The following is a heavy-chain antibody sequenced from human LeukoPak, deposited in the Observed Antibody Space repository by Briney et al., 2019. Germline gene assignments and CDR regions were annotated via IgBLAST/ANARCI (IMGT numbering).Heavy chain of an antibody. CDR3: ARDGGRSSWFEY. J-gene: IGHJ4*02. V-gene: IGHV5-51*01. D-gene: IGHD6-6*01. CDR1: GSIFTKYW. CDR2: IFPDDSET. Sequence: RGASLKISCEGSGSIFTKYWIGCVRQLPGKGLEWMGIIFPDDSETRYSPSFQGQVTLSADKSINTAYLQWSGLKASDTAIYYCARDGGRSSWFEYWGQGTLVTVSS.